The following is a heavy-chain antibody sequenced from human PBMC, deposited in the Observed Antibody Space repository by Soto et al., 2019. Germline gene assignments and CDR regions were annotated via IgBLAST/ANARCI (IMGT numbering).Heavy chain of an antibody. D-gene: IGHD2-2*01. CDR2: IYYSGST. CDR1: GGSISSSSYY. J-gene: IGHJ4*02. Sequence: SETLSLTCTVSGGSISSSSYYWGWIRQPPGKGLEWIGSIYYSGSTYYNPSLKSRVTISVDTSKNQFSLKLSSVTAADTAVSYCARHDHVVVPAAPFDYWGQGTLVTVSS. V-gene: IGHV4-39*01. CDR3: ARHDHVVVPAAPFDY.